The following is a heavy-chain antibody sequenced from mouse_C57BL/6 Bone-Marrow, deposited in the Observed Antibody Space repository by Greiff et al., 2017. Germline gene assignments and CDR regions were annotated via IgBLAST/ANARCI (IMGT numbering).Heavy chain of an antibody. J-gene: IGHJ2*01. CDR1: GYTFTSYW. D-gene: IGHD2-4*01. V-gene: IGHV1-52*01. CDR2: IDPSDSET. CDR3: AREGDDDDEGY. Sequence: QVQLKQPGAELVRPGSSVKLSCKASGYTFTSYWMHWVKQRPIQGLEWIGNIDPSDSETHYNQKFKDKATLTVDKSSSTAYMQLSSLTSEDSAVYYCAREGDDDDEGYWGQGTTLTVSS.